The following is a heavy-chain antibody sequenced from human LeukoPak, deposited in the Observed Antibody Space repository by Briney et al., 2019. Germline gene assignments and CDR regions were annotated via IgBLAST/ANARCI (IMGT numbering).Heavy chain of an antibody. J-gene: IGHJ4*02. CDR1: GFTFSSYA. D-gene: IGHD3-22*01. CDR3: AKDYDSSGYYDGNFDY. CDR2: ISGSGGST. V-gene: IGHV3-23*01. Sequence: GGSLRLSCVASGFTFSSYAMSWVRQAPGKGLEWVSAISGSGGSTYYADSVKGRFTISRDNSKNTLYLQMNSLRAEDTAVYYCAKDYDSSGYYDGNFDYWGQGTLVTVSS.